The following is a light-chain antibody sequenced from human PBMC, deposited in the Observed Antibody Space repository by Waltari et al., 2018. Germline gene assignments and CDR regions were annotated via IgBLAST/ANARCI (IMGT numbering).Light chain of an antibody. V-gene: IGKV1-16*02. J-gene: IGKJ2*03. CDR3: QQYNSWPPS. CDR1: QGIDTD. Sequence: IQMTQSPSSLSASVGDRVSISCRASQGIDTDLTWFQQKPGKAPKSLNYGASILQSGVPSKFSGSGSGTDFTLTISSLQPGDSATYYCQQYNSWPPSFGQGTHLEIK. CDR2: GAS.